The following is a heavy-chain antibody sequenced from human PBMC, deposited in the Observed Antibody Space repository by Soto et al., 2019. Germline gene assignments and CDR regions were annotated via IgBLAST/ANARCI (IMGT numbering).Heavy chain of an antibody. CDR2: IYPGDSDT. D-gene: IGHD5-12*01. CDR3: ARHRGSPGSYFGMDV. V-gene: IGHV5-51*01. CDR1: GYSFTSYW. Sequence: RGESLKISCKGSGYSFTSYWINWVRQMSGKGLEWMGVIYPGDSDTRYSPSFQGQVTISADKSINTAYLQWRSLKASDTAVYYCARHRGSPGSYFGMDVWGQGTTVTVSS. J-gene: IGHJ6*02.